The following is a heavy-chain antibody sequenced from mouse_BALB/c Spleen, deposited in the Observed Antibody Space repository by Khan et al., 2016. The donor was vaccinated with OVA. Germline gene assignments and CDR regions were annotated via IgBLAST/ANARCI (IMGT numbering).Heavy chain of an antibody. Sequence: VQLQQSGPELVKPGASVKMSCKASGYTFTSYVMHWMRQKPGQGLEWIGYIYPYNDDTKYNEKFKVKATLTSDKSSSTAYMELSSLTSEDSAVYYCARNYRYDVYFDYWGQGTTLTVSS. D-gene: IGHD2-14*01. J-gene: IGHJ2*01. CDR3: ARNYRYDVYFDY. V-gene: IGHV1S136*01. CDR2: IYPYNDDT. CDR1: GYTFTSYV.